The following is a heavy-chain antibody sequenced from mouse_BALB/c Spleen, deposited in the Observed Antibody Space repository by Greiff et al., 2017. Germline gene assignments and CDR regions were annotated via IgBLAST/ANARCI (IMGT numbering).Heavy chain of an antibody. Sequence: EVKVVESGPSLVKPSQTLSLTCSVTGDSITSGYWNWIRKFPGNKLEYMGYISYSGSTYYNPSLKSRISITRDTSKNQYYLQLNSVTTEDTATYYCARGKGTARATSYAMDYWGQGTSVTVSS. V-gene: IGHV3-8*02. J-gene: IGHJ4*01. CDR3: ARGKGTARATSYAMDY. D-gene: IGHD3-2*01. CDR2: ISYSGST. CDR1: GDSITSGY.